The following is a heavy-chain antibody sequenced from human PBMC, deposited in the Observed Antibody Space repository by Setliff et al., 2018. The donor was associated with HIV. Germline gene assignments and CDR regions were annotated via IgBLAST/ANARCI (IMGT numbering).Heavy chain of an antibody. J-gene: IGHJ5*02. V-gene: IGHV3-23*01. Sequence: GGSLRLSCAASGFTFSSYEMTWVRQAPGKGLEWVSGISGSGDSTFYAHSVKGRFTISRDNSRDTLYLEMNNLRAEDTALYYCAKDYTPTFWEYNWFDVWGQGTQVTVSS. D-gene: IGHD3-16*01. CDR3: AKDYTPTFWEYNWFDV. CDR2: ISGSGDST. CDR1: GFTFSSYE.